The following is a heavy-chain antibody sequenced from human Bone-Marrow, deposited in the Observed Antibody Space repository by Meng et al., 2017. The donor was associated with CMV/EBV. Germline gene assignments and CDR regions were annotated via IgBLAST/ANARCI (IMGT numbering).Heavy chain of an antibody. Sequence: SETLSLTCTVSGGYISSYYWSWIRQPPGKGLEWIGYIYYSGSTNYNHSLKSRVTISVDTSKNQFSLKLSSVTAADTAVYYCARELSGRDGHDWGQGTLVTVSS. CDR3: ARELSGRDGHD. CDR2: IYYSGST. V-gene: IGHV4-59*01. J-gene: IGHJ4*02. CDR1: GGYISSYY. D-gene: IGHD5-24*01.